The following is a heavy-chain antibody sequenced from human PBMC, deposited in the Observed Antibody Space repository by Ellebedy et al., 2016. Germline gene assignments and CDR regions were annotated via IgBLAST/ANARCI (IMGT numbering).Heavy chain of an antibody. CDR3: ARGPYSSSWYPDNWFDP. CDR2: NPKSDNT. CDR1: GYTFITYD. V-gene: IGHV1-8*01. D-gene: IGHD6-13*01. J-gene: IGHJ5*02. Sequence: ASVKVSXXASGYTFITYDINWVNPKSDNTDHAQKFQGRVTMAGNTSISTAYMELSSLRSEDTAVYYCARGPYSSSWYPDNWFDPWGQGTLVTVSS.